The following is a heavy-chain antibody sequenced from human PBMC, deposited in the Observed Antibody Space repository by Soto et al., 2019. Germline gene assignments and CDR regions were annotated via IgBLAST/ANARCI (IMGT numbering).Heavy chain of an antibody. Sequence: QVQLVQSGAEVKKPGSSVKVSCKASGGTFSSYSINWVRQAPGQGLEWMGEIIPIFGTANYAQKFQGRVTITADESTSTAYMELRSLRSEDTAVYYCARDGGRHSGGIDYWRQGTLVTVSS. CDR2: IIPIFGTA. CDR1: GGTFSSYS. V-gene: IGHV1-69*01. CDR3: ARDGGRHSGGIDY. D-gene: IGHD1-26*01. J-gene: IGHJ4*02.